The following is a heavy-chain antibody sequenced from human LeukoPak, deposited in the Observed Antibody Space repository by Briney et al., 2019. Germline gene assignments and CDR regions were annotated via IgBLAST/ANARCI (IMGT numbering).Heavy chain of an antibody. CDR2: INPSSGGT. CDR1: GYTFTGYY. J-gene: IGHJ4*02. CDR3: ARDVGSSRSWYSY. D-gene: IGHD6-13*01. V-gene: IGHV1-2*02. Sequence: ASVKVSCKASGYTFTGYYMHWVRQAPGQGLEWMGWINPSSGGTNYAQKFQGRVTMTRDTSISTAYMELSRLRSDATALYYCARDVGSSRSWYSYWGQGTLVTVSS.